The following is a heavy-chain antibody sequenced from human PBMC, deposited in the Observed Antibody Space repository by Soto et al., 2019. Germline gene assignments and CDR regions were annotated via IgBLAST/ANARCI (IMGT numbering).Heavy chain of an antibody. CDR3: ASSRYDSSGLTGLDV. CDR1: GYTFDTYW. J-gene: IGHJ3*01. CDR2: IYPRDSDT. Sequence: EVQLVQSGAEVKKPGESLRISCKASGYTFDTYWIAWVRQMPGKGLEWMGVIYPRDSDTRYNPSFQRHVSLSADKSINTAFRQCSSLKESDTAMYYCASSRYDSSGLTGLDVWGQGTMVTVSS. V-gene: IGHV5-51*01. D-gene: IGHD3-22*01.